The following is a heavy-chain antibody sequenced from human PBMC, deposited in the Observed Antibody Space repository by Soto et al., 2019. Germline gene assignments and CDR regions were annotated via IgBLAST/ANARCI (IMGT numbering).Heavy chain of an antibody. V-gene: IGHV4-31*03. J-gene: IGHJ4*02. CDR1: GGSISSGGYY. D-gene: IGHD2-15*01. Sequence: PSETLSLTCTVSGGSISSGGYYWSWIRQHPGKGLEWIGYIYYSGSTYYNPSLKSRVTISVDTSKNQFSLKLSSVTAADTAVYYCAREGYCSGGSCYGGHYFDYWGQGTPVTVSS. CDR3: AREGYCSGGSCYGGHYFDY. CDR2: IYYSGST.